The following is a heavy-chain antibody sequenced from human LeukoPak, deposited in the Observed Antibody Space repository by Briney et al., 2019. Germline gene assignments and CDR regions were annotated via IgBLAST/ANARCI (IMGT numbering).Heavy chain of an antibody. CDR1: GGSISSSSYY. J-gene: IGHJ4*02. CDR3: ARRLDYGHFDY. CDR2: IYYSGST. D-gene: IGHD4-17*01. Sequence: SETLSLTCTVSGGSISSSSYYWGWIRQPPGKGLEWIGSIYYSGSTYYNPSLKSRVTISVDTSKNQFSLKLSSVTAADTAVYYCARRLDYGHFDYWGQGTLVTVSS. V-gene: IGHV4-39*01.